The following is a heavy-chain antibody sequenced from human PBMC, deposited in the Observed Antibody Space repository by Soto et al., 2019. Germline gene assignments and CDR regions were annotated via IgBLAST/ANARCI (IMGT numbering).Heavy chain of an antibody. Sequence: QVQLVQSGAEVKKPGSSVNVSCKASGGTFSSYAISWVRQAPGQGLEWMGGIIPIFGTANYAQKFQGRVTITADDSTSTAYMELRRLRSEDTAVYYCARDPGGYCSGGSCNQDYWCQGTLVTVSS. CDR3: ARDPGGYCSGGSCNQDY. CDR1: GGTFSSYA. V-gene: IGHV1-69*01. CDR2: IIPIFGTA. D-gene: IGHD2-15*01. J-gene: IGHJ4*02.